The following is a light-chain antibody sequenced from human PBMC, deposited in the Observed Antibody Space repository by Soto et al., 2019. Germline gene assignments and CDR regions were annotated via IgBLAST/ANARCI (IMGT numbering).Light chain of an antibody. V-gene: IGKV3-20*01. CDR3: HQYGDSIDSIPIP. J-gene: IGKJ4*01. Sequence: EVVLTQSPGTLSLSPGERATLSCRASESVPANYLAWLQQKPGQPPRLLIYGASSRVGGIPDRFSGSGSGTEFTLTINRLEPEDFAVYYCHQYGDSIDSIPIPFGGGTKVEIK. CDR2: GAS. CDR1: ESVPANY.